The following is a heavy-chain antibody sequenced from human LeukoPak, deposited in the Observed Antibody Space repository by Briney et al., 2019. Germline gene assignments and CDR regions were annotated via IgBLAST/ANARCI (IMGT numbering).Heavy chain of an antibody. V-gene: IGHV3-23*01. Sequence: GGSLRRSCAASGLTFSSYAMSWVRQAPGKGREGGSGISGNGGSTYYADSGKGRLSGSRDNCKNTLYLKMNSLRAEDTDVYYCANTFNFDYWGQGTMVTVSS. J-gene: IGHJ4*02. CDR1: GLTFSSYA. CDR3: ANTFNFDY. CDR2: ISGNGGST.